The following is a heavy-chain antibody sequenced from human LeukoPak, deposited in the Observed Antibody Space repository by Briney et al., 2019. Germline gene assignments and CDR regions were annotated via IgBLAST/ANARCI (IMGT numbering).Heavy chain of an antibody. CDR2: ISSSSSYI. D-gene: IGHD3-22*01. V-gene: IGHV3-21*01. CDR3: ARNFHRRLYDSSGYYPY. Sequence: GGSLRLSCAASGFTFSSYSMNWVRQAPGKGLEWVSSISSSSSYIYYADSVKGRFTISRDNAKNSLYLQMNSLRAEDTAVYYCARNFHRRLYDSSGYYPYWGQGTLVTVSS. CDR1: GFTFSSYS. J-gene: IGHJ4*02.